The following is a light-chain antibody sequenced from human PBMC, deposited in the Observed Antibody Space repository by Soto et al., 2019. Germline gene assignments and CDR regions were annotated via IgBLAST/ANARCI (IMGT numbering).Light chain of an antibody. Sequence: EIVLTQSPGTLSLSPGERATLSCRASQSVSSSYLAWYQQKPGQAPRLLIYGASSRATGIPDRFSGSGSGKDFNLTISRLEPEHFAVYYCQQYGSSPRLNFGGRTKVDI. V-gene: IGKV3-20*01. CDR1: QSVSSSY. J-gene: IGKJ4*01. CDR2: GAS. CDR3: QQYGSSPRLN.